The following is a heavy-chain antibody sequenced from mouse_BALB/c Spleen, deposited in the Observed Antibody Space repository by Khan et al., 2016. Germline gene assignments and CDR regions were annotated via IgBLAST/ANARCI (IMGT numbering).Heavy chain of an antibody. V-gene: IGHV2-2*02. J-gene: IGHJ4*01. D-gene: IGHD4-1*02. CDR1: GFSLTRYG. Sequence: QVQLQQPGPGLVQPSQSLSITCTVSGFSLTRYGIHWVRQSPGKGLEWLGVIWSGGSTDYNAAFISRLSISKDNSKSQVFLKMNSLQANDTAVYYCASTGAYAMDYWGQGTSVTVSS. CDR3: ASTGAYAMDY. CDR2: IWSGGST.